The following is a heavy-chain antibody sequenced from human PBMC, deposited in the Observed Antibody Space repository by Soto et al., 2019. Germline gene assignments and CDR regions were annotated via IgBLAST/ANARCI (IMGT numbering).Heavy chain of an antibody. V-gene: IGHV4-31*03. D-gene: IGHD1-26*01. Sequence: QVQLQESGPGLVKPSQTLSLTCSVSGGSVSGGGYYWSWIRQLPGKGLEWIGYIYHTGNAFYNPSLKSRVTILLDTSTSQFSLKPPSVTAADTAMYYCAGSPARSMVDYWGQGTLVTVSS. CDR1: GGSVSGGGYY. CDR2: IYHTGNA. CDR3: AGSPARSMVDY. J-gene: IGHJ4*02.